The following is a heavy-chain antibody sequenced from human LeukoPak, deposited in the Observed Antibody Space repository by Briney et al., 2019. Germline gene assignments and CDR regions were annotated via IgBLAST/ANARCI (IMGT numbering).Heavy chain of an antibody. Sequence: HPGGSLRLSCAASGLTFSSYDMHWVRQAPGKGLEWVSSIGASGDTYYTNFVKGRFTISRENAKKSFYLQMSSLRVDDTAVYFCALGAYWNDDKNAFHIWGPGTTVTVSS. J-gene: IGHJ3*02. CDR1: GLTFSSYD. CDR3: ALGAYWNDDKNAFHI. CDR2: IGASGDT. V-gene: IGHV3-13*01. D-gene: IGHD1-1*01.